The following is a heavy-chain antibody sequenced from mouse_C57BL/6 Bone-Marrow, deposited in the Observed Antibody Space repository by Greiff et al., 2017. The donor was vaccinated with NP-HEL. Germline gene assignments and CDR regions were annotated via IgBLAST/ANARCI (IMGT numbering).Heavy chain of an antibody. CDR1: GFTFSSYG. J-gene: IGHJ3*01. CDR3: ARVYYGNLAGFAY. D-gene: IGHD2-1*01. Sequence: EVMLVESGGDLVKPGGSLKLSCAASGFTFSSYGMSWVRQTPDKRLEWVATISSGGSYTYYPDSVKGRFTISRDNAKNTLYLQMSSLKTEDTAMYDCARVYYGNLAGFAYWGQGTLVTVSA. V-gene: IGHV5-6*01. CDR2: ISSGGSYT.